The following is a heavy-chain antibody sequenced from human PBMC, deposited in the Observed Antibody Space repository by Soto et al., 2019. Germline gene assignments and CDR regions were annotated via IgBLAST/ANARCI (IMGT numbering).Heavy chain of an antibody. D-gene: IGHD6-6*01. J-gene: IGHJ4*02. CDR2: IYYSGST. V-gene: IGHV4-61*01. CDR1: GGSVSSGSYY. Sequence: SETLSLTCTVSGGSVSSGSYYWSWIRQPPGKGLEWIGYIYYSGSTNYNPSLKSRVTISVDTSKNQFSLKLSSVTAADTAVYYCAREYSSSSSFDYWGQGTRVTV. CDR3: AREYSSSSSFDY.